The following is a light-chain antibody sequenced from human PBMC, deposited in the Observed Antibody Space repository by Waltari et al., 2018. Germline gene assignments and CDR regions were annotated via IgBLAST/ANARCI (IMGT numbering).Light chain of an antibody. V-gene: IGLV1-44*01. CDR2: SND. J-gene: IGLJ3*02. CDR3: AAWDNSLDAWV. CDR1: SSNIGRDT. Sequence: QSVLTQPLSMSGTPGPGVTISCSGSSSNIGRDTANWYQQLPGTAPKLLIYSNDQRPSGVPDRFSGSKSGTSASLAISGLQSDDEADYYCAAWDNSLDAWVFGGGTKLTVL.